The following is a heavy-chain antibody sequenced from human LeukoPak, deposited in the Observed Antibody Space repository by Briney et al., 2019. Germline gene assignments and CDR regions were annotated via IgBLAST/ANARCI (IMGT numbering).Heavy chain of an antibody. CDR1: GGSISSSNW. CDR2: IYHSGST. V-gene: IGHV4-4*02. D-gene: IGHD6-13*01. CDR3: ARQYSNNWYDDRGWFDP. Sequence: SETLSLTCAVSGGSISSSNWWSWVRQPPGKGLEWIGEIYHSGSTNYNPSLKSRVTISVDTSKNQFSLKLSSVTAADTAVYYCARQYSNNWYDDRGWFDPWGQGTLVTVSS. J-gene: IGHJ5*02.